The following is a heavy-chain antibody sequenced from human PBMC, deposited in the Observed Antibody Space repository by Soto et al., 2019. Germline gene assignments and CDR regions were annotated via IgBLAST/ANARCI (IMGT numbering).Heavy chain of an antibody. Sequence: QVQLVQSGAEVKKPGSSVKVSCKASGGTFSNYTVSWVRQAPGQGLEWMGRIIPILGIGNYAQKFQGRVKIIADRSTSTAYMELSSLRSEDTAMYFCAREVAVGDHDAFDIWGQGTTVTVAS. CDR1: GGTFSNYT. D-gene: IGHD2-21*01. CDR3: AREVAVGDHDAFDI. V-gene: IGHV1-69*08. CDR2: IIPILGIG. J-gene: IGHJ3*02.